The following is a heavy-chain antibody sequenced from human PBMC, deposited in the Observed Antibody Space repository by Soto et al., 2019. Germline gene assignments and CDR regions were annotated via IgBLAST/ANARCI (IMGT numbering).Heavy chain of an antibody. Sequence: QVQLQESGPGLVKPSQTLSLTCTVSGDSIRNGDYSWSWIRQPPGKGLEWIGYIYYSGTTYYNPSLESRVTISVDTSKNQFSLKLSSVTAADTAVYYCASGWIHLWTWGQGTLVTVSS. CDR3: ASGWIHLWT. V-gene: IGHV4-30-4*01. J-gene: IGHJ5*02. CDR1: GDSIRNGDYS. D-gene: IGHD5-18*01. CDR2: IYYSGTT.